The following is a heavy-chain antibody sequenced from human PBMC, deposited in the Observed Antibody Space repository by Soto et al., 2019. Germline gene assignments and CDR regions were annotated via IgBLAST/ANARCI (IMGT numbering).Heavy chain of an antibody. CDR2: VYYSGGA. CDR3: TRDVDGRMTTNPYYYYGMDV. J-gene: IGHJ6*02. CDR1: GGSISGYY. V-gene: IGHV4-59*01. Sequence: KASETLSLTCTVCGGSISGYYWSWIRQPPGKGLEWIGNVYYSGGAKYNPSVKRRVSISVDTSKNQFSLNLSSVTAADTAVYYCTRDVDGRMTTNPYYYYGMDVWGPGITVTVSS. D-gene: IGHD3-9*01.